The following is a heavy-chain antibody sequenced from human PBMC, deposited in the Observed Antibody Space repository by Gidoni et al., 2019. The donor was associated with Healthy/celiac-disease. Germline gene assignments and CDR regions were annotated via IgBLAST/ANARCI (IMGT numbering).Heavy chain of an antibody. D-gene: IGHD3-10*01. Sequence: EVRLLASGGGLVQPGGSLSLTWSAPGFPFSSCAMSWVRQAPGKGLEWVSAISGRGVRTYYADSVKGRYNISRDNSKNTLYLQTNIQRAEDTAVYYGVLGSGSYYWNWVDPWGQGTLVTVSS. J-gene: IGHJ5*02. CDR3: VLGSGSYYWNWVDP. V-gene: IGHV3-23*01. CDR1: GFPFSSCA. CDR2: ISGRGVRT.